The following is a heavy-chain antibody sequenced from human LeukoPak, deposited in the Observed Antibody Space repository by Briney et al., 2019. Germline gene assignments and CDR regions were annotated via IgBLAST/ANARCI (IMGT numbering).Heavy chain of an antibody. CDR2: ISYDGSNE. D-gene: IGHD6-13*01. V-gene: IGHV3-30*04. CDR3: AREYSSSWRRFDY. J-gene: IGHJ4*02. Sequence: GGSVRLSCAVSGFNLNNYAMSWVRQAPGKGLEWVAVISYDGSNEYYADSVKGRFTISRDNSKNTLYLQMNSLRAEDTAVYNCAREYSSSWRRFDYWGQGTLVTVSS. CDR1: GFNLNNYA.